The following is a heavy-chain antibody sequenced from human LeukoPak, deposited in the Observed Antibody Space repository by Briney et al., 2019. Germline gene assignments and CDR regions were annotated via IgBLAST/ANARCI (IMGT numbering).Heavy chain of an antibody. V-gene: IGHV4-31*03. CDR1: GGSVNRGGYY. D-gene: IGHD3-10*01. CDR3: ARRAREFGWVFDY. CDR2: ILYSGNT. Sequence: SQTLSLTCSVSGGSVNRGGYYWSWIRQHPGKGLEWIGYILYSGNTYYNPSLKSRVTMSVDTSKNQFSLNLSSVTAADTAVYYCARRAREFGWVFDYWGQGTLVTVSS. J-gene: IGHJ4*02.